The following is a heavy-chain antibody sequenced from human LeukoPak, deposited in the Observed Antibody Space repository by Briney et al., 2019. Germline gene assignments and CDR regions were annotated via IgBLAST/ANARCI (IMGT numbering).Heavy chain of an antibody. CDR1: GGTFSSYA. CDR3: ANTRGPGHSSSWYWNWFDP. V-gene: IGHV1-69*13. J-gene: IGHJ5*02. CDR2: IIPIFGTA. D-gene: IGHD6-13*01. Sequence: SVKVSCKASGGTFSSYAISWVRQAPGQGLEWMGGIIPIFGTANCAQKFQGRVTITADESTSTAYMELSSLRSEDTAVYYCANTRGPGHSSSWYWNWFDPWGQGTLVTVSS.